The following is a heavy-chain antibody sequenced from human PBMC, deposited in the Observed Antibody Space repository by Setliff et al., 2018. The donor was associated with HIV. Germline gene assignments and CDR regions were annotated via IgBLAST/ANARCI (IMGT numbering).Heavy chain of an antibody. D-gene: IGHD3-16*02. CDR2: IWYDGSNK. J-gene: IGHJ6*03. CDR3: AKAFYPQYYHYYMDV. Sequence: GGSLRLSCAASGFTFSTYGMHWVRQDPGKGLEWVAVIWYDGSNKYYADSVKGRLTISRDNSKNTLYLQMNSLRAEDTAVYYCAKAFYPQYYHYYMDVWGKGTTVTVSS. CDR1: GFTFSTYG. V-gene: IGHV3-33*06.